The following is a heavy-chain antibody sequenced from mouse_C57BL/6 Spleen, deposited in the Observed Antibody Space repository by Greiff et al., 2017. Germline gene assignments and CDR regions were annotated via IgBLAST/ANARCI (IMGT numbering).Heavy chain of an antibody. CDR3: ARTSCSIYAMDY. CDR1: GYTFTSYW. V-gene: IGHV1-64*01. CDR2: IHPNSGST. D-gene: IGHD2-5*01. J-gene: IGHJ4*01. Sequence: VQLQQPGAELVKPGASVKLSCKASGYTFTSYWMHWVKQRPGQGLEWIGMIHPNSGSTNYNEKFKSKATLTVDKSSSTAYMQLSSLTSEDSAVYYCARTSCSIYAMDYWGQGTSVTVSS.